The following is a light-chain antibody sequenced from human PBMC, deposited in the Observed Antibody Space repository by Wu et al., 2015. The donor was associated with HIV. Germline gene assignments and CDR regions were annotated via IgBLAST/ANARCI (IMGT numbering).Light chain of an antibody. CDR2: DAS. J-gene: IGKJ5*01. Sequence: AIQLTQSPSSLSASIGDRVNITCRASQDIFTYLAWYQQTPGKAPRVLIYDASILQSGVSSRFSGSGSGADFTLTISGLQREDFAVYFCQQLNSFPLTFGQGSRLEI. CDR1: QDIFTY. CDR3: QQLNSFPLT. V-gene: IGKV1-13*02.